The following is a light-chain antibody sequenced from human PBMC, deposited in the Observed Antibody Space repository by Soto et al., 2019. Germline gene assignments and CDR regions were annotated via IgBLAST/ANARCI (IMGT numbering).Light chain of an antibody. Sequence: QSVLTQPASVSGSPGQSITISCTGISSDVGGYNYVSWYQQHPGKAPKLMIYEVSNRPSGVSNRFSGSKSGNTASLTISGLQAEDETDYYCSSYTASSTLVFGGGTKLTV. CDR2: EVS. CDR1: SSDVGGYNY. V-gene: IGLV2-14*01. CDR3: SSYTASSTLV. J-gene: IGLJ2*01.